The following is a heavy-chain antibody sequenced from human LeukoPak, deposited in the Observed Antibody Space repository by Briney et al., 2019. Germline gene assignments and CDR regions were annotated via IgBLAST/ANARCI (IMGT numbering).Heavy chain of an antibody. CDR3: AHRIAVAGGNYFDY. D-gene: IGHD6-19*01. Sequence: PGASLRLSCAASGFTFSSYAMSWVRQAPGKGLEWVSVISGSGGSTYYADSVKGRFTISRDNSKNTLYLQMNSLRAEDTAVYYCAHRIAVAGGNYFDYWGQGSLVTVSS. CDR1: GFTFSSYA. J-gene: IGHJ4*02. CDR2: ISGSGGST. V-gene: IGHV3-23*01.